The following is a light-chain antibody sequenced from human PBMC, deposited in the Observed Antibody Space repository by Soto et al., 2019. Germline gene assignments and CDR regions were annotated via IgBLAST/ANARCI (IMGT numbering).Light chain of an antibody. J-gene: IGKJ1*01. CDR1: QSVDTW. CDR2: DAS. Sequence: QMTQSPSTLSASVGDRVTITCRASQSVDTWLAWYQQKPGKAPRLLIYDASDLESGVPSRFSGSGSGTEFTLTINGLQTDDIATYYCQQSYSTPRTFGQGTKVEIK. CDR3: QQSYSTPRT. V-gene: IGKV1-5*01.